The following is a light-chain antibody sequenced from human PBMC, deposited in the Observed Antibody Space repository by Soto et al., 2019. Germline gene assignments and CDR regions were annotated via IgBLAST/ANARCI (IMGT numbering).Light chain of an antibody. CDR2: EVS. J-gene: IGLJ3*02. CDR3: TSYVGSDIWV. V-gene: IGLV2-8*01. Sequence: QSALTQPPSASGSPGQSVTISCTGNSSDVGAYKYVSWYQQYPGKAPKLMIYEVSKRPSGVPDRFSGSKSVNTASLTVSGLQSEDEADYYCTSYVGSDIWVFGGGTKLTVL. CDR1: SSDVGAYKY.